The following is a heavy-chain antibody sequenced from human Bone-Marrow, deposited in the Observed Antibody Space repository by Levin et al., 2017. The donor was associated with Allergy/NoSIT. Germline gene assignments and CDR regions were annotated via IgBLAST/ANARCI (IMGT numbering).Heavy chain of an antibody. V-gene: IGHV3-74*01. J-gene: IGHJ4*02. D-gene: IGHD5-12*01. CDR2: INSDGST. CDR1: GFTFSSYW. Sequence: QPGGSLRLSCAASGFTFSSYWMHWVRQAPGKGLVWVSRINSDGSTTYADSVKGRFTISRDNAKNTLYLQMNSLRAEDTAVYYCAGQGATPYWGQGTLVTVSS. CDR3: AGQGATPY.